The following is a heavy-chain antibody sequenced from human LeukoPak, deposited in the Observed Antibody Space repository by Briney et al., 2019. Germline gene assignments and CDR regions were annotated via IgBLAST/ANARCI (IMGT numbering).Heavy chain of an antibody. J-gene: IGHJ4*02. Sequence: GGSLRLSCAASGFTFSSYAMSWVRQAPGKGLEWVAVISYDGSNKYYADSVKGRFTISRNNSKNTLYLQMNSLRAEDTAVYYCARVFSGGDIDYFDYWGQGTLVTVSS. CDR3: ARVFSGGDIDYFDY. CDR2: ISYDGSNK. V-gene: IGHV3-30-3*01. CDR1: GFTFSSYA. D-gene: IGHD2-21*02.